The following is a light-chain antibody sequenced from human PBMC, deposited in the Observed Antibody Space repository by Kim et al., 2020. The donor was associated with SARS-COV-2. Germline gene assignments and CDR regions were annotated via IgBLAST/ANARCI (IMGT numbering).Light chain of an antibody. J-gene: IGLJ3*02. CDR1: SSNIGSNY. CDR2: RNN. CDR3: AAWDDSLIGWV. Sequence: QSVLTQPPAASVTPGQRVTISCSGSSSNIGSNYVYWYQQLPGTAPKLLIYRNNQRPSGVPDRFSGSKSGTSASLAISGLRSEDEADYYCAAWDDSLIGWVFGGGTQLTVL. V-gene: IGLV1-47*01.